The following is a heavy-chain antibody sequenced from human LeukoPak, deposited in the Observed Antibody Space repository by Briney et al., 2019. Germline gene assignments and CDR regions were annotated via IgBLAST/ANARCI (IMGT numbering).Heavy chain of an antibody. CDR1: GFTFSSYS. Sequence: GGSLRLSCAASGFTFSSYSMNWVRQAPGKGLEWVSSISSSSSYIYYADSVKGRFTISRDNAKNSLYLQMNSLRAEDTAVYYCAKDRSMTTVTPFDNWGQGTLVAVSS. J-gene: IGHJ4*02. CDR3: AKDRSMTTVTPFDN. CDR2: ISSSSSYI. D-gene: IGHD4-17*01. V-gene: IGHV3-21*01.